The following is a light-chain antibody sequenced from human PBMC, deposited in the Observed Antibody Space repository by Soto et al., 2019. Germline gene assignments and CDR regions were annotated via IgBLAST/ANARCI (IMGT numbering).Light chain of an antibody. CDR1: QSVSSTY. CDR2: GAS. Sequence: EIVLTQSPGTLSLSPGERATLSCRAIQSVSSTYFAWYQQKPGQSPRLLIYGASSRATGIPDRFSGSGSGTDFTLTISRLEPEDFAVYYCQQYSSSPPLTFGGGTKV. CDR3: QQYSSSPPLT. J-gene: IGKJ4*01. V-gene: IGKV3-20*01.